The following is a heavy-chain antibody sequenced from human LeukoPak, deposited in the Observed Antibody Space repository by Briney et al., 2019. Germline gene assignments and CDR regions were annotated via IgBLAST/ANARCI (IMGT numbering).Heavy chain of an antibody. CDR1: GFTFSSYA. Sequence: GGSLRLSCAASGFTFSSYAMSWVRQAPGKGLEWVSAISGSGGSTYYADSVKGRFTISRDNSKNTLYLQMNSLRAEDTAVYYCAISITIFGVVIPYSFDYWGQGTLVTVSS. V-gene: IGHV3-23*01. CDR3: AISITIFGVVIPYSFDY. D-gene: IGHD3-3*01. J-gene: IGHJ4*02. CDR2: ISGSGGST.